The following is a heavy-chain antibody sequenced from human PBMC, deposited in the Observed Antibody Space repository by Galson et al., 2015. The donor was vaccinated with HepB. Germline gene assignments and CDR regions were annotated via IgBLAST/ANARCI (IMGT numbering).Heavy chain of an antibody. V-gene: IGHV3-48*03. CDR3: ARERYFDWFYSFDY. CDR2: ISSSGSTI. D-gene: IGHD3-9*01. CDR1: GFTFSSYE. Sequence: LRLSCAASGFTFSSYEMNWVRQAPGKGLEWVSYISSSGSTIYYADSVKGRFTISRDNAKNSLYLQMNSLRAEDTAVYYCARERYFDWFYSFDYWGQGTLVTVSS. J-gene: IGHJ4*02.